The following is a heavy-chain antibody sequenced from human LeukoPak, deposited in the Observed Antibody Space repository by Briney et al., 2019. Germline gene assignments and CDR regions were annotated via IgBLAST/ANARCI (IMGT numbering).Heavy chain of an antibody. CDR1: GFDFSTYT. J-gene: IGHJ6*02. D-gene: IGHD6-6*01. CDR2: ISSSSTYI. CDR3: ARSGSSLYYYTLDV. V-gene: IGHV3-21*01. Sequence: GGSLRLSCAASGFDFSTYTMNWVRQAPGKGLEWVSSISSSSTYIYYADSVRGRFTVSRDNAKNSLYLQMSSLKAEDTAVYSCARSGSSLYYYTLDVWGQGTTVAVSS.